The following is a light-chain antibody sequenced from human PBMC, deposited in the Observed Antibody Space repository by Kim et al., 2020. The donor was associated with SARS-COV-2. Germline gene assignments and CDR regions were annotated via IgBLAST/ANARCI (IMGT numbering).Light chain of an antibody. CDR3: SSYTSYTTLV. CDR1: SSDIGTYNS. CDR2: DVN. V-gene: IGLV2-14*03. Sequence: QSALTQPASVSGSPGQSITISCAGTSSDIGTYNSVSWYQQHPGKAPKIIIYDVNYRPSGVSNRFSGSKSTNTASLTISGLQAEDEADYYCSSYTSYTTLVFGGGTQLTV. J-gene: IGLJ2*01.